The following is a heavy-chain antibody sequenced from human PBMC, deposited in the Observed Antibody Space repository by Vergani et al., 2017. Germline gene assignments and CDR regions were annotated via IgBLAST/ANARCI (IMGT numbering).Heavy chain of an antibody. CDR2: IQFDGSNQ. CDR3: AKHFRGWGIDY. CDR1: GFTLSNYD. D-gene: IGHD3-16*01. V-gene: IGHV3-30*02. J-gene: IGHJ4*02. Sequence: QVQLVESGGGVVKRGGSLRLSCATPGFTLSNYDMQWIRQGPGKGLEFVAFIQFDGSNQYYADSVKGRFTLSRDFSKNTLYLQMNSLRTDDTATYYCAKHFRGWGIDYWGQGTQVIVSS.